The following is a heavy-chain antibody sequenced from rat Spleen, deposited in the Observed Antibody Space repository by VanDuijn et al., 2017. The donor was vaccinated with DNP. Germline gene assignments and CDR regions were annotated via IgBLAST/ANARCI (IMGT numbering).Heavy chain of an antibody. J-gene: IGHJ2*01. CDR1: GFTFSDYD. CDR3: ARHVDF. CDR2: ITYVGKIT. V-gene: IGHV5-7*01. Sequence: EVQLVESGGGVVQPGRSLKLSCAASGFTFSDYDMAWVRQAPKKGLEWVTTITYVGKITYYRDSVKGRFTISRDNAKSTLYLQMNSLRSEDTATYYCARHVDFWGQGVMVTVSS.